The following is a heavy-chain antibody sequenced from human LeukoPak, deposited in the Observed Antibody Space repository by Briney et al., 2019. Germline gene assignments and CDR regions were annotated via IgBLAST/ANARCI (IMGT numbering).Heavy chain of an antibody. J-gene: IGHJ6*02. D-gene: IGHD6-6*01. CDR3: ARDRLAMDA. V-gene: IGHV3-7*05. CDR2: INQHGSDK. Sequence: GGSLRLSCAASGFSFSSYWMSWVRQAPGKGLEWVANINQHGSDKYYVDSVKGRFTISRDNAKNSLYLHMNSLRAEDMAVYYCARDRLAMDAWGQGTTVTVSS. CDR1: GFSFSSYW.